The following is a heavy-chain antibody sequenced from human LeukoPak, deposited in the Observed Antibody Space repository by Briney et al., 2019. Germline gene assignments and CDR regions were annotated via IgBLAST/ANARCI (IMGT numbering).Heavy chain of an antibody. CDR3: AKTVGLYYYDSSGYASDTDAFDI. CDR2: ISGSGGST. J-gene: IGHJ3*02. V-gene: IGHV3-23*01. Sequence: QTGGSLRLSCAASGFTFSSYAMSWVRQAPGKGLEWVSAISGSGGSTYYADSVKGRFTISRDNSKNTLYLQMNSLRAEDTAVYYCAKTVGLYYYDSSGYASDTDAFDIWGQGTMVTVSS. CDR1: GFTFSSYA. D-gene: IGHD3-22*01.